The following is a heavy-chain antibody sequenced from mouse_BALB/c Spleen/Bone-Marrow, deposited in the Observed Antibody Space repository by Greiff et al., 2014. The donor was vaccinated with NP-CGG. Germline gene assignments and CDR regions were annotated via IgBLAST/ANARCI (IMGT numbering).Heavy chain of an antibody. CDR2: INPNNGVT. V-gene: IGHV1-18*01. Sequence: EVKLMESGPELVKPGASVKIFCKTSGYTFTEYSMHWVKQSHGKSLEWIGGINPNNGVTSYNQKFKDKATLTIDKSSNTAYMELRSLTSEDSAVYFCARWGWDFATGYWGQGTSVTVSS. D-gene: IGHD3-3*01. CDR1: GYTFTEYS. CDR3: ARWGWDFATGY. J-gene: IGHJ4*01.